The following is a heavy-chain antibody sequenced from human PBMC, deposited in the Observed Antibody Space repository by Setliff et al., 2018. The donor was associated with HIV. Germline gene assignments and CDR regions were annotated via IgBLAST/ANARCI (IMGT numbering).Heavy chain of an antibody. CDR1: GFTFSDYY. D-gene: IGHD4-17*01. CDR3: ARGQIGYGDYDLSWFDP. V-gene: IGHV3-11*04. J-gene: IGHJ5*02. Sequence: GSLRLSCAASGFTFSDYYMSWIRQAPGKGLEWVSFISGSGSTISYADSVKGRFTISRDNAKNSLYLQMNSLRIEDTAVYYCARGQIGYGDYDLSWFDPWGQGTLVTVSS. CDR2: ISGSGSTI.